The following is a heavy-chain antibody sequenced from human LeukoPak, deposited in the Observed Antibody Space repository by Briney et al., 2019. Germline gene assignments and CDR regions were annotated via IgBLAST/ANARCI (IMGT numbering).Heavy chain of an antibody. CDR1: GFTFSSYS. CDR3: AGLSTLYYYYYMDV. J-gene: IGHJ6*03. V-gene: IGHV4-34*08. CDR2: INHSGST. Sequence: GSLRLSCAASGFTFSSYSMNWVRQAPGKGLEWIGEINHSGSTNYNPSLKSRVTISVDTSKNQFSLKLSSVTAADTAVYYCAGLSTLYYYYYMDVWGKGTTVTISS.